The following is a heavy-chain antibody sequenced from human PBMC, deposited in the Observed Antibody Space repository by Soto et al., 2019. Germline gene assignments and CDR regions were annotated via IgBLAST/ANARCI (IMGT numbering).Heavy chain of an antibody. CDR1: GFTFSSYG. J-gene: IGHJ1*01. D-gene: IGHD1-26*01. CDR2: ISSSSSYI. V-gene: IGHV3-21*01. Sequence: PGGSLRLSCAASGFTFSSYGMHWVRQAPGKGLEWVSSISSSSSYIYYADSVKGRFTISRDNAKNSLYLQMNSLRAEDTAVYYCARDRYSGSYPEYFQHWGQGTLVTVSS. CDR3: ARDRYSGSYPEYFQH.